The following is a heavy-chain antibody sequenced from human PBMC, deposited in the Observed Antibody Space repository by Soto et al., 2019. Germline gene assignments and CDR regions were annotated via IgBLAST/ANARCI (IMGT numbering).Heavy chain of an antibody. CDR2: IKQDGSEK. Sequence: GGSLRLSCAASGFTFSSYWMSWGRQAPGKGLEWVADIKQDGSEKYYVDSVTGRFTISRDIAKNSLYLQMNSLRAEDTAVYYCARDHGYNSWDYFDYWGQGTLVTVSS. V-gene: IGHV3-7*03. CDR1: GFTFSSYW. J-gene: IGHJ4*02. CDR3: ARDHGYNSWDYFDY. D-gene: IGHD5-18*01.